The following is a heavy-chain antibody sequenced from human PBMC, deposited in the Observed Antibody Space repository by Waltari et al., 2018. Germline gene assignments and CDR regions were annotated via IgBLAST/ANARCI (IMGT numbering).Heavy chain of an antibody. CDR1: GGSFSGYY. CDR2: INHSGST. V-gene: IGHV4-34*01. J-gene: IGHJ2*01. CDR3: ARGGYFDL. Sequence: VQLQQWGAGLLKPSETLSLTCAVYGGSFSGYYWSWIRQPPGKGLEWLAEINHSGSTNYSPSLKRRVTISVDTSKNQFSLRMTAVTAADTAVYYCARGGYFDLWGRGTLVTVSS.